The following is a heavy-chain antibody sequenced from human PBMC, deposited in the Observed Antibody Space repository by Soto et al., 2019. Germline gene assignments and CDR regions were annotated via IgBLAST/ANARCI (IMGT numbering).Heavy chain of an antibody. CDR1: GFTLRTYW. CDR2: INPESTTI. Sequence: GGSLRLSCTASGFTLRTYWMHWVRQAPGKGLVWVSRINPESTTITYADSVKGRFTISRDNAENTLFLHMNSLSAEDAAVYYCASTYSSSWYPSGDYYYGMDVWGQGTTVTVSS. V-gene: IGHV3-74*01. J-gene: IGHJ6*02. CDR3: ASTYSSSWYPSGDYYYGMDV. D-gene: IGHD6-13*01.